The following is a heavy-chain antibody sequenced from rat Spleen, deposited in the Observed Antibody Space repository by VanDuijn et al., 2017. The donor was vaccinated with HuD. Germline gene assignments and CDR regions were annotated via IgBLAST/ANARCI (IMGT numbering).Heavy chain of an antibody. Sequence: EVQLVESGGGLVQPGRSMKLSCAASGFTFSSFAMAWVRQAPTKGLEWVASITNTGGSTYYPDSMKGRFTISRDNAESTLYLQMNSLRSEDTATYYCTRDWDYWGQGVMVTVSS. V-gene: IGHV5-46*01. CDR3: TRDWDY. CDR1: GFTFSSFA. J-gene: IGHJ2*01. CDR2: ITNTGGST.